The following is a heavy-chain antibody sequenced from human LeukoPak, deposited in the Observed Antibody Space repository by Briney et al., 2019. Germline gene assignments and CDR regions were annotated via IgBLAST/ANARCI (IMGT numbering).Heavy chain of an antibody. D-gene: IGHD6-19*01. V-gene: IGHV4-59*01. CDR3: ARSRYSSGWYFDP. Sequence: SETLSLTCTLSLTAISSYYWSWIRQSPGKGLEWIGDTYNSGSTNYNPSLETRVTISADKANNQFSLRLSSVTAADTAVYYCARSRYSSGWYFDPWGQGTLVTVSS. J-gene: IGHJ5*02. CDR2: TYNSGST. CDR1: LTAISSYY.